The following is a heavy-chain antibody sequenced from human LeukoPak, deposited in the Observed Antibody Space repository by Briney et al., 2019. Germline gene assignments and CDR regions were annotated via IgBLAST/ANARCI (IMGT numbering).Heavy chain of an antibody. Sequence: ASVKVSCKASGYTFTSYGISGVRQAPGQGLEWMGWISAYNGNTNYAQKLQGRVTMTTDTSTSTGYMELRSLRSDDTAVYYCARDLPRVYSSGPLPNYWGQGTLVTVSS. CDR3: ARDLPRVYSSGPLPNY. CDR2: ISAYNGNT. CDR1: GYTFTSYG. J-gene: IGHJ4*02. D-gene: IGHD6-19*01. V-gene: IGHV1-18*01.